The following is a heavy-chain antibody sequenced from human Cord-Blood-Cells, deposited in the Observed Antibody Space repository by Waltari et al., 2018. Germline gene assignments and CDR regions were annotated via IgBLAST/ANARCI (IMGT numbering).Heavy chain of an antibody. CDR2: INPNSGGT. J-gene: IGHJ4*02. D-gene: IGHD1-26*01. Sequence: QVQLVQSGAEVKKPGASVKVSCKASGYTFTGYDMHWVRQAPGQGLAWMGWINPNSGGTNYAQKFQGWVTMTRDTSISTAYMELSRLRSDDTAVYYCARAPLTQWELFDYWGQGTLVTVSS. CDR1: GYTFTGYD. V-gene: IGHV1-2*04. CDR3: ARAPLTQWELFDY.